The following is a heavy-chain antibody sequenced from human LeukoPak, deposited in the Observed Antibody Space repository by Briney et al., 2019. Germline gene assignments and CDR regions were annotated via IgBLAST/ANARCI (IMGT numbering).Heavy chain of an antibody. CDR1: GYTFTGYY. CDR2: INPSSGST. Sequence: GASVKVSCKVSGYTFTGYYLHWVRQAPGQGLEWMGRINPSSGSTNYAQKFQGRVTMTRDTSINTAYLDLSSLRSDDTAVYYCARGPSGSDYWGQGTLVIVSS. D-gene: IGHD3-10*01. CDR3: ARGPSGSDY. V-gene: IGHV1-2*06. J-gene: IGHJ4*02.